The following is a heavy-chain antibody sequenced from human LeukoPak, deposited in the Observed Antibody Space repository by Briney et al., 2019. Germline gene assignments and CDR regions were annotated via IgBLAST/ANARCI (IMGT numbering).Heavy chain of an antibody. Sequence: GGLRLPCAASGFTFSDYYMSWIRQAPGKGLEWVSYISSSGSTIYYADSVKGRFTISRDNAKNSLYLQMNSLRAEDTAVYYCARDFCSSTSCYANAELDYWGQGTLVTVSS. CDR3: ARDFCSSTSCYANAELDY. CDR1: GFTFSDYY. J-gene: IGHJ4*02. CDR2: ISSSGSTI. V-gene: IGHV3-11*01. D-gene: IGHD2-2*01.